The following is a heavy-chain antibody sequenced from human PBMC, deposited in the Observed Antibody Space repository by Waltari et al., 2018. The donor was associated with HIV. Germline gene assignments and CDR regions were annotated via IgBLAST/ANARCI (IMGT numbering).Heavy chain of an antibody. CDR3: ARVEGYCTNGVCYIQGWFDP. J-gene: IGHJ5*02. V-gene: IGHV1-46*01. CDR1: GYTFTSYY. Sequence: QVQLVQSGAEVKKPGASVKVSCKASGYTFTSYYMHWVRQAPGQGLEWMGVINTRDGSKRYEQKFQGRGTRTRDTSTSTVNMEVSSLRSEDTAVYYCARVEGYCTNGVCYIQGWFDPWGQGTLVTVSS. CDR2: INTRDGSK. D-gene: IGHD2-8*01.